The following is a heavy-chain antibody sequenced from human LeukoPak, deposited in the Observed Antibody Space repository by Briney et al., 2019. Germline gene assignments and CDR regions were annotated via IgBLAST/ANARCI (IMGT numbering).Heavy chain of an antibody. CDR2: ISSISSYI. V-gene: IGHV3-21*01. J-gene: IGHJ4*02. D-gene: IGHD3-16*01. CDR3: ARGEVGEQLNY. CDR1: AGTFSSYS. Sequence: GGSLRLACADSAGTFSSYSMNCDRQAPGKGLEWVSSISSISSYIYYADSMECRFTISRDNSKNSLYLQMNSLRAEDTAVYDCARGEVGEQLNYWGQGTLVTVSS.